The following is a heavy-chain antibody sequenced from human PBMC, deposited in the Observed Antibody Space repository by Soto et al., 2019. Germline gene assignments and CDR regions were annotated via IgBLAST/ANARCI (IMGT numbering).Heavy chain of an antibody. CDR2: IYWDDDK. Sequence: GSGPTLVNPTQTLTLTCTFPGFSLSTYGVGVGWIRQPPGKALEWLALIYWDDDKRYSPSLKSRLTITKDTSKNQVVLTMTNMDPVDTVTYYCARALGSWGAYYFDYWGQGTLVTVSS. CDR3: ARALGSWGAYYFDY. J-gene: IGHJ4*02. CDR1: GFSLSTYGVG. V-gene: IGHV2-5*02. D-gene: IGHD3-16*01.